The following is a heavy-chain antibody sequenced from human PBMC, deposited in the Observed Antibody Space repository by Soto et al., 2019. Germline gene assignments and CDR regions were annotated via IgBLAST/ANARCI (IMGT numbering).Heavy chain of an antibody. CDR2: INPNSGGT. CDR1: GYTFTGYY. D-gene: IGHD6-6*01. V-gene: IGHV1-2*04. J-gene: IGHJ4*02. Sequence: ASVKVSCKASGYTFTGYYMHWVRQAPGQGLEWMGWINPNSGGTNYAQKFQGWVTMTRDTSISTAYMELSRLRSDDTAVYYCARDRWQLGKYYFDYWGQGTLVTVSS. CDR3: ARDRWQLGKYYFDY.